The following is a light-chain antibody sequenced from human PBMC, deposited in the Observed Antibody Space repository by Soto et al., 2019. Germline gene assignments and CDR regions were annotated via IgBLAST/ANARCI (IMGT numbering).Light chain of an antibody. CDR2: GAS. CDR1: QSVSGN. Sequence: EIVMTQSPATLSVSPGERATLSCRASQSVSGNLAWYQQKPGQAPRLLIYGASTRATGIPARFSGSGSGTEFTLTIRSLQSEDFAVYYGQQYNNWPRTFGQGTKVEIK. V-gene: IGKV3-15*01. J-gene: IGKJ1*01. CDR3: QQYNNWPRT.